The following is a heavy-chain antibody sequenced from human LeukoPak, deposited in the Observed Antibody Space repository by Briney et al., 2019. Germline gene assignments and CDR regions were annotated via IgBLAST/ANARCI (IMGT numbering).Heavy chain of an antibody. J-gene: IGHJ2*01. CDR1: GFTFSTCG. Sequence: GGSLRLSCAASGFTFSTCGMHWVRQAPGKGLEWVAVIWYDGSNKYYADSVKGRFTISRDNSKDTLYLQMNSLRAEDTAVYYCARDPSFLGDLYWYFDLWGRGTLVTVSS. D-gene: IGHD2-21*02. CDR2: IWYDGSNK. V-gene: IGHV3-33*01. CDR3: ARDPSFLGDLYWYFDL.